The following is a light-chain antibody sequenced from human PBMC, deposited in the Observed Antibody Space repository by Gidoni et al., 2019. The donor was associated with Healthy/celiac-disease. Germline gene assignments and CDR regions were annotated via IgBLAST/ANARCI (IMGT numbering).Light chain of an antibody. CDR2: DVS. V-gene: IGLV2-14*01. CDR3: SSYTSSSTPFV. Sequence: QSALTQPAAVSGSPGPSITISCTGTSSYVGGYNYVSWYQQPPGKAPKLMIYDVSNRPSGVSNRFSGSKSGNTASLTISGLQAEDEADYYCSSYTSSSTPFVFGTGTKVTVL. CDR1: SSYVGGYNY. J-gene: IGLJ1*01.